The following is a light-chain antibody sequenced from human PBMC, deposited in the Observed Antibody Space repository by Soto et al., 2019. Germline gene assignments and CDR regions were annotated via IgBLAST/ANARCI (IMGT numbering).Light chain of an antibody. CDR2: DTS. J-gene: IGKJ5*01. CDR1: QTLSNSF. Sequence: DIVLTQSPGTLSLSPGEGATLSCRSSQTLSNSFIAWYQQKPGQAPRLLIYDTSSRATGVPDRYSASGSGTDCTLTISRLEPEDVAVFFCQQYGTSEIILGQGTRLEIK. V-gene: IGKV3-20*01. CDR3: QQYGTSEII.